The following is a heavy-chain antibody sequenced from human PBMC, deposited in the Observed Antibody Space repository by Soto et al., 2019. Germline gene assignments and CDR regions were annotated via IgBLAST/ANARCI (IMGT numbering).Heavy chain of an antibody. CDR3: ARVPGYSSSWYLGP. V-gene: IGHV4-59*01. D-gene: IGHD6-13*01. CDR2: IYYSGST. Sequence: PSETLSLTCTVSGGSISSSYWSWIRQPPGKGLEWIGYIYYSGSTNYNPSLKSRVTISVDTSKNQFSLKLSSVTAADTAVYYCARVPGYSSSWYLGPWGQGTLVTVSS. J-gene: IGHJ5*02. CDR1: GGSISSSY.